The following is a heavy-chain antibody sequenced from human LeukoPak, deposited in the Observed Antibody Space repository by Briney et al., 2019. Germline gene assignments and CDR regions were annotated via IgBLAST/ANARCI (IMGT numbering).Heavy chain of an antibody. CDR3: ARDPTIAPYSKPTNTNY. Sequence: ALVKVSCKASGYTFTGYYMHWVRQAPGQGLEWMGWINPNSGGTNYAQKFQGRVTMTRDTSISTAYMELSRLRSDDTAVYYCARDPTIAPYSKPTNTNYWGQGTLVTVSS. V-gene: IGHV1-2*02. J-gene: IGHJ4*02. CDR1: GYTFTGYY. CDR2: INPNSGGT. D-gene: IGHD6-13*01.